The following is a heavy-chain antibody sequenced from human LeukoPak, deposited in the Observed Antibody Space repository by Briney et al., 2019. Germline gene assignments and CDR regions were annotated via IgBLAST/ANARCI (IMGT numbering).Heavy chain of an antibody. CDR3: ARLVGATDY. CDR2: ISSSGSTI. CDR1: GFTFSSYE. V-gene: IGHV3-48*03. J-gene: IGHJ4*02. Sequence: GGSLRLSCSASGFTFSSYEMNWVRQAPGKGLEWVSYISSSGSTIYYADSVKGRFTISRDNAKNSLYLQMNSLRAEDTAVYYCARLVGATDYWGQGTLVTVSS. D-gene: IGHD1-26*01.